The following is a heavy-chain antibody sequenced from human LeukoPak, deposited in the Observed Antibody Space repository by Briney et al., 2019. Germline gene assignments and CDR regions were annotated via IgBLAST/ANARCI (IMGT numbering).Heavy chain of an antibody. Sequence: PSETLSLTCTVSGGSISSDTYCWSWIRQPAGKGLEWIGHIFTSGSTNYNPSLKSRVTISVDTSKNQFSLKLSSVTAADTAVYYCARGGDTAMEDLYYYYYYMDVWGKGTTVTVSS. CDR3: ARGGDTAMEDLYYYYYYMDV. CDR1: GGSISSDTYC. J-gene: IGHJ6*03. V-gene: IGHV4-61*09. D-gene: IGHD5-18*01. CDR2: IFTSGST.